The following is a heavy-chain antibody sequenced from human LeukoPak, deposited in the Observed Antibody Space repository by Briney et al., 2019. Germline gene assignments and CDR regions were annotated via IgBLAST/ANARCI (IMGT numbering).Heavy chain of an antibody. J-gene: IGHJ5*02. CDR1: GYTFTGNY. V-gene: IGHV1-2*02. D-gene: IGHD1-1*01. CDR3: ARSQHNTFDP. CDR2: INPKSGDT. Sequence: GASVKVSCKTSGYTFTGNYMHWVRQAPGQGLEWMGWINPKSGDTKYAQKFQGRVTVTRDTSSSTSYLELSRLRSDDTAIYYCARSQHNTFDPWGRGTLSPSP.